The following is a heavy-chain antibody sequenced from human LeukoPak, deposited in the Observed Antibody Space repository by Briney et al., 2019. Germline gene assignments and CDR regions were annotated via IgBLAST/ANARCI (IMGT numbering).Heavy chain of an antibody. CDR2: INSDGSWT. D-gene: IGHD2-2*01. V-gene: IGHV3-74*01. CDR1: GNYW. J-gene: IGHJ4*02. CDR3: VSFYEAY. Sequence: PGGSLRLSCVASGNYWMHWVRQAPGKGLVWVSHINSDGSWTSYADSVKGRFTISKDNAKNTVYLQVNNLRAEDTAVYYCVSFYEAYWGRGTLVTVSS.